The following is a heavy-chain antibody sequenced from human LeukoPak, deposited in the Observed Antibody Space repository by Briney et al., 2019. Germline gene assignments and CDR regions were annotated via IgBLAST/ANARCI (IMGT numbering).Heavy chain of an antibody. D-gene: IGHD6-19*01. CDR1: GYNFTSYW. J-gene: IGHJ4*02. CDR3: ARHMSIAVAGTFDY. Sequence: GESLQISCKGSGYNFTSYWIGWVRQLPGKGLEWMGIIYPGDSDTRYSPSFQAQVTISADKSISTAYLQWSSLKASDTAMYYCARHMSIAVAGTFDYWGQGTLVTVSS. V-gene: IGHV5-51*01. CDR2: IYPGDSDT.